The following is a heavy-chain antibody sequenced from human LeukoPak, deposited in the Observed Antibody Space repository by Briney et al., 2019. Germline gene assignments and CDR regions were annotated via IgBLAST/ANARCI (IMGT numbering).Heavy chain of an antibody. D-gene: IGHD2-15*01. V-gene: IGHV4-61*02. Sequence: SQTLSLTCTVSGGPISSGSYFRSWIRQPAGTGLEWLERIHAIGTTTYNPSLKSRITISIDRSKNQYALKLSSVTAADTAMYYCTRGGGYDAFDIWGQGTMVTVSS. CDR1: GGPISSGSYF. CDR2: IHAIGTT. J-gene: IGHJ3*02. CDR3: TRGGGYDAFDI.